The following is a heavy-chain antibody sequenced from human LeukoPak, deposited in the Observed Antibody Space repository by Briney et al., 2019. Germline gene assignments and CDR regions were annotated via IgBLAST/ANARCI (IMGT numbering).Heavy chain of an antibody. CDR3: ARPAAYHLPKEMFLYY. CDR2: IIPIFGTA. V-gene: IGHV1-69*01. J-gene: IGHJ4*02. CDR1: GGTFSSSS. D-gene: IGHD2-2*01. Sequence: ASVKVSCKASGGTFSSSSISWVRQAPGQGLEWMGGIIPIFGTANYAQKFQGRVTITADESTRTAYMKLSSLRSEDTAVYYCARPAAYHLPKEMFLYYWGQGTLVTVSS.